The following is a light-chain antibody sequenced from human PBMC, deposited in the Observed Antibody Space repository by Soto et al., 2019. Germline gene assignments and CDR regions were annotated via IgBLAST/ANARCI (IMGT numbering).Light chain of an antibody. CDR1: QSIDNW. J-gene: IGKJ5*01. CDR3: KQYYTYAT. Sequence: DIQMTQSPSTLSASVGDRVNITCRAGQSIDNWLAWYQQKPGKAPRLLIYDASRLESGVPSRFRGSGSGSEFNFTITGLKPDEFATYFCKQYYTYATFGNGTRREIK. CDR2: DAS. V-gene: IGKV1-5*01.